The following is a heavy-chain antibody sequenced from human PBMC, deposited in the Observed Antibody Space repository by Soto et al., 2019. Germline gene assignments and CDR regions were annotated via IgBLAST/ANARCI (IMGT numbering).Heavy chain of an antibody. CDR2: IIPIFGTA. D-gene: IGHD2-15*01. CDR1: GGTFSSYA. Sequence: GASVKVSCKASGGTFSSYAISWVRQAPGQGLEWMGGIIPIFGTANYAQKFQGRVTITADESTSTAYMELSSLRSEDTAVYYCARDSYCSGGSCSPPFDYWGQGTLVTVS. J-gene: IGHJ4*02. CDR3: ARDSYCSGGSCSPPFDY. V-gene: IGHV1-69*13.